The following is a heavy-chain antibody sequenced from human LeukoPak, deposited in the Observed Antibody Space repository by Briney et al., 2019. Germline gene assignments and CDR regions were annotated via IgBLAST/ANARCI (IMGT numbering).Heavy chain of an antibody. Sequence: GGSLRLSCAASGFTFSSYWMSWVRQAPGKGLEWVANIKQDGSEKYYVDSVKGRFTISRDNAKNSLYLQMNSLRAEDTAVYYCARDSDYYDSSGFQDYWGQGTLVTVSS. CDR2: IKQDGSEK. V-gene: IGHV3-7*01. D-gene: IGHD3-22*01. CDR1: GFTFSSYW. CDR3: ARDSDYYDSSGFQDY. J-gene: IGHJ4*02.